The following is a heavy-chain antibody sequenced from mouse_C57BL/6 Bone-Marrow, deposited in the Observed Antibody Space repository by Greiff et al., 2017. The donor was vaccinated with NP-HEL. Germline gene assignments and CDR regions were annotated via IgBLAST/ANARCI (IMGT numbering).Heavy chain of an antibody. V-gene: IGHV1-42*01. CDR1: GYSFTGYY. D-gene: IGHD2-2*01. Sequence: EVQLQHSGPELVKPGASVKISCKASGYSFTGYYMNWVKQSPEKSLEWIGEINPSTGGTTYNQKFKAKATLTVDKSSSTAYMQLKSLTSEDSAVYYCARFGWWYFDVWGTGTTVTVSS. J-gene: IGHJ1*03. CDR3: ARFGWWYFDV. CDR2: INPSTGGT.